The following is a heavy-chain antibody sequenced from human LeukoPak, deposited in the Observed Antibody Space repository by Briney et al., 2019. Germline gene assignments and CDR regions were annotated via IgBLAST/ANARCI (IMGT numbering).Heavy chain of an antibody. J-gene: IGHJ4*02. CDR3: ASGRSGNQLLYVY. D-gene: IGHD2-2*02. CDR1: GRSYSGYY. V-gene: IGHV4-34*01. CDR2: INHSGGT. Sequence: PSETLSLTCAVYGRSYSGYYWTWIRQPPGKGLEWIGEINHSGGTDHNPSLKSRVTMSVDTSKNQISLQLTSVTAADTAVYYRASGRSGNQLLYVYWGQGTLVTVSS.